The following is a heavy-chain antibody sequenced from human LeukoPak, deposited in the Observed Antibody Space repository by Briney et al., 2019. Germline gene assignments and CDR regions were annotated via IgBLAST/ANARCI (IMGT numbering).Heavy chain of an antibody. J-gene: IGHJ6*02. V-gene: IGHV4-59*01. D-gene: IGHD5-12*01. Sequence: SETLSLTCTVSGGSISSYYWSWIRQPPGKGLEWIGYIYYSGSTNYNPSLKSRVTISVDTSKNQFSLKLSSVTAADTAVYYCARDGSGYGYYGMDVWGQGTTVTVSS. CDR3: ARDGSGYGYYGMDV. CDR2: IYYSGST. CDR1: GGSISSYY.